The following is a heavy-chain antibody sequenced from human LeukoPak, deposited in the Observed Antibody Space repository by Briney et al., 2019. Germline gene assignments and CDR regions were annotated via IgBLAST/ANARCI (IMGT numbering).Heavy chain of an antibody. Sequence: GGSLRLSCAASGFTFSSYAMSWVRQAPGKGLEWVSAISGSGGSTYYADSVKGRFTISRDDSKNTLYLQMNSLRAEDTAVYYCARVGRLQYGDYVAFDYWGQGTLVTVSS. J-gene: IGHJ4*02. CDR3: ARVGRLQYGDYVAFDY. D-gene: IGHD4-17*01. V-gene: IGHV3-23*01. CDR1: GFTFSSYA. CDR2: ISGSGGST.